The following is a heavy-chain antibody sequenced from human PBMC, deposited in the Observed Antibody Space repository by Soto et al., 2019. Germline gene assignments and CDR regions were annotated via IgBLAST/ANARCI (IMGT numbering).Heavy chain of an antibody. CDR3: ARVTTVPKTGRYGMDV. Sequence: NPSETLSLTCTVSGGSISSYYWSWIRQPAGKGLEWIGRIYTSGSTNYNPSLKSRVTMSVDTSKNQFSLKLSSVTAADTAVYYCARVTTVPKTGRYGMDVWGQGTTVTVSS. V-gene: IGHV4-4*07. CDR1: GGSISSYY. CDR2: IYTSGST. J-gene: IGHJ6*02. D-gene: IGHD4-4*01.